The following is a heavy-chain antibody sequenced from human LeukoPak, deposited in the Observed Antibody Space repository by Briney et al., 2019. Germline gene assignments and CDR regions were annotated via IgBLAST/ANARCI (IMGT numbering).Heavy chain of an antibody. CDR1: GFTVSSNY. D-gene: IGHD3-16*02. CDR2: IYSGGST. J-gene: IGHJ4*02. Sequence: GGSLRLSCAASGFTVSSNYMSWVRQAPGKGLEWVSVIYSGGSTYYADSVKGRFTISRDNSKNTLHLQMNSLRAEDTAVYYCAKSYDYVWGSYRSSGYYFDYWGQGTLVTVSS. CDR3: AKSYDYVWGSYRSSGYYFDY. V-gene: IGHV3-53*01.